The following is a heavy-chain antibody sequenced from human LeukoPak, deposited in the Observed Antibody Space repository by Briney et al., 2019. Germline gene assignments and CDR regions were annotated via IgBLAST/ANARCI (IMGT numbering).Heavy chain of an antibody. J-gene: IGHJ6*03. CDR2: IYYSGST. D-gene: IGHD6-19*01. Sequence: SETLSLTCTVSGGSISSYYWSWIRQPPGKGLEWIGYIYYSGSTNYNPSLKSRVTISVDTSKNQFSLKLSSVTAADTAVYYCARVHRPMAVAGPYYYYYYYMDVWGKGTTVTISS. V-gene: IGHV4-59*01. CDR3: ARVHRPMAVAGPYYYYYYYMDV. CDR1: GGSISSYY.